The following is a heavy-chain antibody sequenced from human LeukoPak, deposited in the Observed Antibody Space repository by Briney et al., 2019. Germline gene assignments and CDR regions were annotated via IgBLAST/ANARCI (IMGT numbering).Heavy chain of an antibody. CDR1: GFPFTNYP. CDR2: ISSNGIST. J-gene: IGHJ4*02. D-gene: IGHD2-15*01. Sequence: GGSLSLSCSASGFPFTNYPMHWVRQAPGKGLEFVSSISSNGISTYYADSVKGRFTISRDNAKNSLYLQMNSLRAEDTAVYYCAIQTATKVLDYWGQGTLVTVSS. V-gene: IGHV3-64*04. CDR3: AIQTATKVLDY.